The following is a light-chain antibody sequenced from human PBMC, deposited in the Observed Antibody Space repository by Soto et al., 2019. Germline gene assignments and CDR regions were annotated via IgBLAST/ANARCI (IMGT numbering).Light chain of an antibody. CDR3: QQYGDSRSIT. V-gene: IGKV3-20*01. J-gene: IGKJ5*01. Sequence: EIVLAQSPGTLSLSPGDRATLPCRASQSVNNNYLAWYQQKPGQAPRLLIYSASNRATGIPDRFSGSGSGTDFTLTISRLGPEDFALYYCQQYGDSRSITFGQGTRLEIK. CDR1: QSVNNNY. CDR2: SAS.